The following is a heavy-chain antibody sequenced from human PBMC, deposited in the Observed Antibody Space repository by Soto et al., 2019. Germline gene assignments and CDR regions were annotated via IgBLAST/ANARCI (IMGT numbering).Heavy chain of an antibody. CDR2: IYYSGST. V-gene: IGHV4-31*03. CDR3: ARDRGGMSWYVGSFDY. Sequence: PSETLSLTCTVSGGSISSGGYYWSWIRQHPGKGLEWIGYIYYSGSTYYNPSLKSRVTISVDTSKNQFSLKLSSVTAADTAVYYCARDRGGMSWYVGSFDYWGQGTLVTVSS. CDR1: GGSISSGGYY. J-gene: IGHJ4*02. D-gene: IGHD6-13*01.